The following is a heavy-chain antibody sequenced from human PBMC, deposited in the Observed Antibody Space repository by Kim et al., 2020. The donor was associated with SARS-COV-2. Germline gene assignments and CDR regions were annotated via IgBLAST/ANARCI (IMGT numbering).Heavy chain of an antibody. D-gene: IGHD6-19*01. Sequence: ASVKVSCKASIYTFTTYGIGWVRQAPGQGLEWMGWISTYNGNTNYAQKFQGRVTMTTDTSTSTAYMELTRLSFDDTAVYYCAKVRPGDSLGLAVDFWGQG. J-gene: IGHJ4*02. CDR2: ISTYNGNT. CDR1: IYTFTTYG. CDR3: AKVRPGDSLGLAVDF. V-gene: IGHV1-18*01.